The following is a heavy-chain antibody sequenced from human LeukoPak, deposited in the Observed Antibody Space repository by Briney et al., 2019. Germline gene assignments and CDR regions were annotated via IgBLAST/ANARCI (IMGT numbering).Heavy chain of an antibody. V-gene: IGHV3-33*01. CDR3: ARELYCSGGSCLYFDY. CDR2: MYYDGISK. D-gene: IGHD2-15*01. J-gene: IGHJ4*02. CDR1: GFTFSSYG. Sequence: PGESLRLSCAASGFTFSSYGMHWVRQAPGKGLEWVAVMYYDGISKYYADSVKGRFTISRDNSMNTLYLQMNSLRAEDTAVYFCARELYCSGGSCLYFDYWGQGTLVTVSS.